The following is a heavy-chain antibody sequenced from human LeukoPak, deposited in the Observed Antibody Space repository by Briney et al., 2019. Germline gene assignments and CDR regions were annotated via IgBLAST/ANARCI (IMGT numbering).Heavy chain of an antibody. Sequence: ASVKVSCKASGGTFSSYAISWVRQAPGQGLEWMGGIIPIFGTANYAQKFQGRFTITADKSTSTAYMELSSLRSEDTAVYYCASGTQGAHDAFDIWGQGTMVTVSS. D-gene: IGHD1-14*01. V-gene: IGHV1-69*06. CDR3: ASGTQGAHDAFDI. J-gene: IGHJ3*02. CDR1: GGTFSSYA. CDR2: IIPIFGTA.